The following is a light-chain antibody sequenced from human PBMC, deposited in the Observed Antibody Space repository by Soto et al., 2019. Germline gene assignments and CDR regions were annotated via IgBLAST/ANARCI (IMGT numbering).Light chain of an antibody. CDR1: QSVSSN. J-gene: IGKJ1*01. Sequence: EIVLTQSPVTLSVSPGERATLSCRASQSVSSNLAWYQQKPGQAPRLLIHGASSRASGIPDRFSGSGSGTDFTLTISRLQPEDFAVYYCQQYASTRWTFGQGTKVDIK. CDR3: QQYASTRWT. V-gene: IGKV3-20*01. CDR2: GAS.